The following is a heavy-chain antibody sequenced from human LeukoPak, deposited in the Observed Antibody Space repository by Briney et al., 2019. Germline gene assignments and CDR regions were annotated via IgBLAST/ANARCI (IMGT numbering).Heavy chain of an antibody. CDR3: ARVQLWFDY. CDR1: GFTFSSYE. Sequence: PGGSLRLSCAASGFTFSSYEMNWVRQAPGKGLEWVSYISSSGSTIYYADSVKGRFTISRDNAKNSLYLQMNSLRAEDTAVYYCARVQLWFDYWGQGTLVTVSS. V-gene: IGHV3-48*03. J-gene: IGHJ4*02. CDR2: ISSSGSTI. D-gene: IGHD5-18*01.